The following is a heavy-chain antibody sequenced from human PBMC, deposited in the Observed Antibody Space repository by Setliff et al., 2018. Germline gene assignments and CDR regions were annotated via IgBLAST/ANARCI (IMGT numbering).Heavy chain of an antibody. CDR2: IYHSGST. CDR3: AREGGGSGWTPDS. D-gene: IGHD6-19*01. J-gene: IGHJ4*02. Sequence: SETLSLTCAVSGYSISSGYYWGWIRQPPGKGLEWIGSIYHSGSTYYNPSLKSRVTISVDTSKNQFSLKLSSVTAADTAVYYCAREGGGSGWTPDSWGQGTLVTVSS. V-gene: IGHV4-38-2*02. CDR1: GYSISSGYY.